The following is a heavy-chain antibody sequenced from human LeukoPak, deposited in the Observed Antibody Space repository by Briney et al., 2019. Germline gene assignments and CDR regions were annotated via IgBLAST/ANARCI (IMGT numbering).Heavy chain of an antibody. Sequence: ASVKVSCKASGYTFTGYYMHWVRQAPGQGLEWMGWINPNSGGTNYAQKFQGRVTMTRDTSISTAYMELSRLRSDDTAVYYCARGLGQQQLVLYAFDIWGQGTMVTVSS. CDR2: INPNSGGT. D-gene: IGHD6-13*01. V-gene: IGHV1-2*02. CDR1: GYTFTGYY. CDR3: ARGLGQQQLVLYAFDI. J-gene: IGHJ3*02.